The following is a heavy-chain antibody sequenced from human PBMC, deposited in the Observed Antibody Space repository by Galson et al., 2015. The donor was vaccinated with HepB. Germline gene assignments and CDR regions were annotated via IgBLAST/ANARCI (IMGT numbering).Heavy chain of an antibody. J-gene: IGHJ3*02. D-gene: IGHD3-22*01. CDR3: ARDPIVYYDSSGYYMRVRAFDI. CDR1: GFTFSSYS. CDR2: ISSSSSTI. V-gene: IGHV3-48*01. Sequence: SLRLSCAASGFTFSSYSMNWVRQAPGKGLEWVSYISSSSSTIYYADSVKGRFTIPRDNAKNSLYLQMNSLRAEDTAVYYCARDPIVYYDSSGYYMRVRAFDIWGQGTMVTVSS.